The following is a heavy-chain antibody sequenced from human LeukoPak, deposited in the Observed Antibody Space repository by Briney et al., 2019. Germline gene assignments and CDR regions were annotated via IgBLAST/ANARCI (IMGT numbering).Heavy chain of an antibody. D-gene: IGHD1-1*01. J-gene: IGHJ3*02. Sequence: GGSLRLSCAASGLTISSSGMSWVRQAPGKGLEWVSAISGSGDRTHYAGSVRGRFTISRDTSKDTLYLQMNSLRADDTAVYYCARDGFNDRSGDYDGFDMWGQGTMVTVSS. CDR1: GLTISSSG. V-gene: IGHV3-23*01. CDR2: ISGSGDRT. CDR3: ARDGFNDRSGDYDGFDM.